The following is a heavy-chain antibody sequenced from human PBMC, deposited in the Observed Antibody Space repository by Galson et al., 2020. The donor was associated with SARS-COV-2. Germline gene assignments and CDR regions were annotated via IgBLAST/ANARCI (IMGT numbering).Heavy chain of an antibody. CDR1: GFTFSSYA. CDR2: ISYDGSNK. V-gene: IGHV3-30-3*01. D-gene: IGHD6-13*01. CDR3: ARASGYSSSCESESYYGMDV. J-gene: IGHJ6*04. Sequence: TGGSLRLSCAASGFTFSSYAMHWVRQAPGKGLEWVAVISYDGSNKYYADSVKGRFTISRDNSKNTLYLQMNSLRAEDTAVYYCARASGYSSSCESESYYGMDVWGKGTTVTVSS.